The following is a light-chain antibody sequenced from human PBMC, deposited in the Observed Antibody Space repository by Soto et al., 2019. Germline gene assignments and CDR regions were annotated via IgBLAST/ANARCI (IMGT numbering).Light chain of an antibody. CDR1: HVIDDS. Sequence: DTQMTQFPSSLSASVGDRVTITCRASHVIDDSLAWYQQKPGRGPVLLIYAASTLQSGVPSRFSGSGSGTDFTLTISSLQPEDVATYYCQKYNSVPLTFGGGTKVEIK. V-gene: IGKV1-27*01. CDR3: QKYNSVPLT. J-gene: IGKJ4*01. CDR2: AAS.